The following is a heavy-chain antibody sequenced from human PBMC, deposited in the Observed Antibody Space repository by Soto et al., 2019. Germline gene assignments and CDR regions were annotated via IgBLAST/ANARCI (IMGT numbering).Heavy chain of an antibody. J-gene: IGHJ5*02. CDR3: ARHAPNYDILTGLEGGWFDP. Sequence: SETLSLTCTVSGGSISSYYWSWIRQPPGRGLNLIGYFYYSGSTNYNPSLKSRVTISVDTSKNQFSLKLSSVTAADTAVYYCARHAPNYDILTGLEGGWFDPWGQGTLVTVSS. CDR1: GGSISSYY. D-gene: IGHD3-9*01. V-gene: IGHV4-59*08. CDR2: FYYSGST.